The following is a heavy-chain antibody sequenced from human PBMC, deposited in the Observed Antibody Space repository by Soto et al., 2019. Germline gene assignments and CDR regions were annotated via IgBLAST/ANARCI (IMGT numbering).Heavy chain of an antibody. CDR1: GDSVSSNSAA. CDR3: ATELYCSGGSCYDGLDP. Sequence: SQTLSLTCAISGDSVSSNSAAWNWIRQSPSRGLEWLGRTYYRSKWYNDYAVSVKSRITINADTSKNQFSLQLSSVTPEDTAVYYCATELYCSGGSCYDGLDPWGQGSLVTVSS. CDR2: TYYRSKWYN. J-gene: IGHJ5*02. V-gene: IGHV6-1*01. D-gene: IGHD2-15*01.